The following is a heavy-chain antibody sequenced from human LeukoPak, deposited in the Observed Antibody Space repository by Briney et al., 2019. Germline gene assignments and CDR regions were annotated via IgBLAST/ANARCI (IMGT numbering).Heavy chain of an antibody. Sequence: GRSLRLSCAASGFTFSSYAMHWVRQAPGKGLEWVAVISYDGSNKYYADSVKGRFTISRDNSKNTLYLQMNSLRAEDTAVYYCARENPLVAATGDYYYYGMDVWGQGTTVTVS. CDR3: ARENPLVAATGDYYYYGMDV. J-gene: IGHJ6*02. D-gene: IGHD2-15*01. CDR1: GFTFSSYA. CDR2: ISYDGSNK. V-gene: IGHV3-30-3*01.